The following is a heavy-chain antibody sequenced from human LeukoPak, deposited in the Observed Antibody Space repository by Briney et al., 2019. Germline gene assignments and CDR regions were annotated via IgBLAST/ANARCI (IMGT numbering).Heavy chain of an antibody. CDR2: FDPEDGET. CDR1: GYTLTELS. V-gene: IGHV1-24*01. Sequence: ASVKVSCKVSGYTLTELSMHWVRQAPGKGLEWMGGFDPEDGETIYAQKFQGRVTMTRDTSISTAYMELSRLRSDDTAVYYCARAEYSSSSALIHYWGQGTLVTVSS. D-gene: IGHD6-6*01. CDR3: ARAEYSSSSALIHY. J-gene: IGHJ4*02.